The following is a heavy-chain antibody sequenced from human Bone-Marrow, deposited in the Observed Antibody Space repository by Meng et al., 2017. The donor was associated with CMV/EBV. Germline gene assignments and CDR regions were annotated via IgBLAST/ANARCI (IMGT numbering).Heavy chain of an antibody. V-gene: IGHV3-30*02. D-gene: IGHD3-3*01. CDR2: IRYDGSNK. CDR3: AKDPRMPFGVVIIRYYYYGMDV. CDR1: GFTFSSYG. Sequence: GESLKISCAASGFTFSSYGMHWVRQAPGKGLEWVAFIRYDGSNKFYADSVKGRFTISRDNSKNTLFLQMDSLKVEDTAVYYCAKDPRMPFGVVIIRYYYYGMDVWGQGTTVTVSS. J-gene: IGHJ6*02.